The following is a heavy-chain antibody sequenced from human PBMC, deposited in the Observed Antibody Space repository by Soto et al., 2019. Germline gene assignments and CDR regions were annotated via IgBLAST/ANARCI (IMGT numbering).Heavy chain of an antibody. D-gene: IGHD2-15*01. J-gene: IGHJ3*02. Sequence: EVQLVESGGGLVQPGGYLRLSCAASGFTVSSNYMSWVRQAPGKGLEGVSVIYSGGSTYYADSVKGRFTISRDNSKNTLYLQMNSLRAEDTAVYYCARILGYCSGGSCINDAFDIWGQGTIVTVSS. CDR1: GFTVSSNY. CDR2: IYSGGST. CDR3: ARILGYCSGGSCINDAFDI. V-gene: IGHV3-66*01.